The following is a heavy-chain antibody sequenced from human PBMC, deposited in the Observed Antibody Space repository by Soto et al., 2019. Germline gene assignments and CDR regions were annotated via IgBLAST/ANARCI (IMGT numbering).Heavy chain of an antibody. CDR3: AKDSSGWYDAFDI. D-gene: IGHD6-19*01. CDR1: GFTFSSYA. V-gene: IGHV3-23*01. Sequence: LRLSCAASGFTFSSYAMSWVRQAPGKGLEWVSAISGSGGSTYYADSVKGRFTISRDNSKNTLYLQMNSLRAEDTAVYYCAKDSSGWYDAFDIWGQGTMVTVSS. J-gene: IGHJ3*02. CDR2: ISGSGGST.